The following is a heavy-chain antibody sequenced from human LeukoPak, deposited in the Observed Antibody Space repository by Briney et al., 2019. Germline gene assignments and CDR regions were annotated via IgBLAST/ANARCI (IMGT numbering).Heavy chain of an antibody. CDR2: IIPIVGIT. Sequence: ASVKDSCKASGGTFSSYGISWVRQAPGQGLEWMGRIIPIVGITNYAQKFQGRVTITADNSTRTAYMELSSLTSEDTAVYYCARGLHFTMVRGGTTNYYYGMDVWGQGTSVTVSS. J-gene: IGHJ6*02. V-gene: IGHV1-69*04. CDR3: ARGLHFTMVRGGTTNYYYGMDV. D-gene: IGHD3-10*01. CDR1: GGTFSSYG.